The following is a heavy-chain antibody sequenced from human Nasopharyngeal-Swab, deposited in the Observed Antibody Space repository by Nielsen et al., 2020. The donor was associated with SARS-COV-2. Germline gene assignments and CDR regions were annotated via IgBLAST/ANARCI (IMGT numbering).Heavy chain of an antibody. CDR2: ISYSGST. Sequence: SETLSLTCTVPGGSFSTDYWSWIRQPPGKGLEWIGYISYSGSTNYNPSLKSRVAISVDTSKNQFSLKLSSVTAADTAVYYCARGPGTAYYYMDVWGKGTTVTVSS. J-gene: IGHJ6*03. CDR1: GGSFSTDY. CDR3: ARGPGTAYYYMDV. D-gene: IGHD1-7*01. V-gene: IGHV4-59*01.